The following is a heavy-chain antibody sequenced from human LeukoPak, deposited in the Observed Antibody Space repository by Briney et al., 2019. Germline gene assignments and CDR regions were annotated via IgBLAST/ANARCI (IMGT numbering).Heavy chain of an antibody. CDR3: ARGLSQLFGGY. V-gene: IGHV1-2*02. CDR2: INPNSGDT. Sequence: GASVKVSCKASGYTFTGYYMHWVRQAPGQGLEWMGWINPNSGDTNYAQKFQGRVTMTRDTSISTAYMELSRLRSDDTAVYYCARGLSQLFGGYWGQGTLVTISS. CDR1: GYTFTGYY. J-gene: IGHJ4*02. D-gene: IGHD3-10*01.